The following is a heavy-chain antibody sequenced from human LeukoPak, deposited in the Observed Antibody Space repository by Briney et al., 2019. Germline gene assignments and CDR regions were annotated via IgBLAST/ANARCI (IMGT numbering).Heavy chain of an antibody. CDR2: IYHSGST. Sequence: PSETLSLTCAVSGYSISSGYYWGWIRQPPGKGLEWIGSIYHSGSTYYNPSLKSRVTISVDTSKNQFALKLSSVTAADTAVYYCARYDIAAAYFDYWGQGTLVTVSS. D-gene: IGHD6-13*01. J-gene: IGHJ4*02. CDR1: GYSISSGYY. CDR3: ARYDIAAAYFDY. V-gene: IGHV4-38-2*01.